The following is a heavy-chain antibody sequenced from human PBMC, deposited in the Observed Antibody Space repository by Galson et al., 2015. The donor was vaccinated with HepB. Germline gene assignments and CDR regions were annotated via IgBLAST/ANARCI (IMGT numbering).Heavy chain of an antibody. CDR3: AKVGSPEVVVPAAIGYFDY. J-gene: IGHJ4*02. CDR1: GFTFSSYG. CDR2: ISYDGSNK. Sequence: SLRLSCAASGFTFSSYGMHWVRQAPGKGLEWVAVISYDGSNKYYADSVKGRFTISRDNSKNTLYLQMNSLRAEDTAVYYCAKVGSPEVVVPAAIGYFDYWGQGTLVTVSS. V-gene: IGHV3-30*18. D-gene: IGHD2-2*02.